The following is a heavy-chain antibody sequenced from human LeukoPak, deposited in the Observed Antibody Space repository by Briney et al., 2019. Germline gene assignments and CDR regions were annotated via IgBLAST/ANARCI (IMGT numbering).Heavy chain of an antibody. Sequence: SETLSLTCEVSNYPITSDYYWVWIRQPPGQGLEWIGQIFHSGIAHYNPSLKSRVTMSVDTSRSQFSVNLNSVTAADTAVYYCARAGFGTAYNRYYYYMDVWGKGTTVTVSS. J-gene: IGHJ6*03. CDR1: NYPITSDYY. CDR2: IFHSGIA. V-gene: IGHV4-38-2*01. D-gene: IGHD3-16*01. CDR3: ARAGFGTAYNRYYYYMDV.